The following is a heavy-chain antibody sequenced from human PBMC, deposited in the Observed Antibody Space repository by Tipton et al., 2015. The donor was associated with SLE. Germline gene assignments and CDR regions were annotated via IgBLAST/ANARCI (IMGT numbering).Heavy chain of an antibody. Sequence: LSLTCTVSGGAISTFYWSWIRQSAGKGLEWIGRIYSSGRTNYNPSLKSRVTMSVDTSRKQFSLKLTSVTAADTAVYFCARQPYYESPFDYWGQGTLVTVSS. J-gene: IGHJ4*02. V-gene: IGHV4-4*07. D-gene: IGHD3-22*01. CDR3: ARQPYYESPFDY. CDR1: GGAISTFY. CDR2: IYSSGRT.